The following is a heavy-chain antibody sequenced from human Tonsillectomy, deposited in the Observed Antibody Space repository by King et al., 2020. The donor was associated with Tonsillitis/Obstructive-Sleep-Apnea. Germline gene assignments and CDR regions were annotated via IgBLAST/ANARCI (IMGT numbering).Heavy chain of an antibody. D-gene: IGHD6-6*01. Sequence: VQLQQWGAGLLKPSETLSLTCAVYGGSFRGYYWSWFRQPPGKGLEWIGEISHSGSTNYNPSPKSRGTISLDTSKNQFSLKLISVTAADTAVYYCARDLQYSSSSGNAFDIWGQGTMVTVSS. V-gene: IGHV4-34*01. J-gene: IGHJ3*02. CDR1: GGSFRGYY. CDR2: ISHSGST. CDR3: ARDLQYSSSSGNAFDI.